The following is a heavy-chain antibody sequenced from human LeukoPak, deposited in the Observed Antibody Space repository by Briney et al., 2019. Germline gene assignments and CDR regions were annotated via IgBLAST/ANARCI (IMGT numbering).Heavy chain of an antibody. CDR1: GFTFSNYG. V-gene: IGHV3-21*01. Sequence: GGSLRLSCAASGFTFSNYGMNWVRQAPGKGLEWVSSISPSSNYIYYADSVKGRFTISRDNAKNSLNLQMNSLRAEDTAVYYCARLSTYYAFDIWGQGTMVTVSS. CDR2: ISPSSNYI. CDR3: ARLSTYYAFDI. J-gene: IGHJ3*02. D-gene: IGHD1-26*01.